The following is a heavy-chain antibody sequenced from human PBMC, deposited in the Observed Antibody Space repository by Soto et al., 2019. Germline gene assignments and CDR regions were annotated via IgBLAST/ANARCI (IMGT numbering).Heavy chain of an antibody. V-gene: IGHV4-59*01. CDR2: IYYSGST. CDR3: AREAAAYYYDSSGYFDY. J-gene: IGHJ4*02. CDR1: GGSISSYY. Sequence: SETLSLTCTVSGGSISSYYWSWIRQPPGKGLEWIGYIYYSGSTNYNPSLKSRVTISVDTSKNQFSLKLSSVTAADTAVYYCAREAAAYYYDSSGYFDYWGQGTLVTVS. D-gene: IGHD3-22*01.